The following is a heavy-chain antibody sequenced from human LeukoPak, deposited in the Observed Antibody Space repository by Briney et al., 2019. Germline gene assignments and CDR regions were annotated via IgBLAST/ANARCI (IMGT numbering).Heavy chain of an antibody. CDR1: GCTFTSYY. CDR3: ARDGTTVTTSNWFDP. CDR2: INPSGGST. J-gene: IGHJ5*02. V-gene: IGHV1-46*01. Sequence: ASVKVSCKASGCTFTSYYMHWVRQAPGQGLEWMGIINPSGGSTSYAQKFQGRVTMTRDTSTSTVYMELSSLRSEDTAVYYCARDGTTVTTSNWFDPWGQGTLVTVSS. D-gene: IGHD4-17*01.